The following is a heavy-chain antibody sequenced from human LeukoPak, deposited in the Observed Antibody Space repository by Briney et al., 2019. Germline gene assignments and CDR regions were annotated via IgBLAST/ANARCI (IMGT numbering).Heavy chain of an antibody. J-gene: IGHJ4*02. D-gene: IGHD6-13*01. CDR3: AYQSSSWYRGAFGY. CDR2: IYHSGST. V-gene: IGHV4-4*02. CDR1: GGSISSSNW. Sequence: PSRTLSLTCAVSGGSISSSNWWSWVRQPPGKGLEWIGEIYHSGSTNYNPSLKSRVTISVDTSKNQFSLKLSSVTAADTAVYYCAYQSSSWYRGAFGYWGQGTLVTVSS.